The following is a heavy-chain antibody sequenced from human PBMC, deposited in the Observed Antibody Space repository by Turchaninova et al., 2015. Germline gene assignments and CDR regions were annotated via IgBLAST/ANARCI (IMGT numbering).Heavy chain of an antibody. CDR2: IYYSGST. V-gene: IGHV4-39*07. CDR3: AKGYYNVLTGYPKNFDY. J-gene: IGHJ4*02. Sequence: QLQMQESGPGLVKPSETLSLPCTVSGGPISCSTYSWGWVRQPPGKGLECFGSIYYSGSTDYSPALKSRVTVSVDTSKNQFSLKVRSLTAADTATYYCAKGYYNVLTGYPKNFDYWGQGTLVTVSS. D-gene: IGHD3-9*01. CDR1: GGPISCSTYS.